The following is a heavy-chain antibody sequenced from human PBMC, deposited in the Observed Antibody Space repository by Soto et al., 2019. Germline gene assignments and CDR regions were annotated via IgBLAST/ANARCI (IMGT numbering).Heavy chain of an antibody. D-gene: IGHD2-21*02. Sequence: PSETLSLTCTVSGGSISSYYWSWIRQPPGKGLEWIGYIYYSGSTYYNPSLKSRVTISVDTSKNQFSLKLSSVTAADTAVYYCARLLAYCGGDCYWGDWFDPWGQGTLVTVSS. J-gene: IGHJ5*02. CDR1: GGSISSYY. CDR3: ARLLAYCGGDCYWGDWFDP. V-gene: IGHV4-59*08. CDR2: IYYSGST.